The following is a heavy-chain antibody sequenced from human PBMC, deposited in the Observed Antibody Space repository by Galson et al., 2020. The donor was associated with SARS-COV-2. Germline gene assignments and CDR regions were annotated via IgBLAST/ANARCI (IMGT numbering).Heavy chain of an antibody. CDR3: ARQGVNMIVLVTVPGWYFDL. Sequence: SETLSLTCTVSGYSVSTTNYWGWVRQPPGRGLEWIGSVYPSGPPYYNPSLKSRVTISVDTSKNQFSLRLDSVTAADTALYYCARQGVNMIVLVTVPGWYFDLWGRGTLVTVSS. J-gene: IGHJ2*01. D-gene: IGHD3-22*01. V-gene: IGHV4-38-2*02. CDR2: VYPSGPP. CDR1: GYSVSTTNY.